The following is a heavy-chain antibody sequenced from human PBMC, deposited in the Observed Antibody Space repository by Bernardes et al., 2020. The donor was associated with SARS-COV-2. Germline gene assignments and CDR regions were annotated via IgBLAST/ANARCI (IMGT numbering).Heavy chain of an antibody. D-gene: IGHD3-10*01. CDR2: IKPDGTAK. CDR1: GFTSTDCW. CDR3: TRAHPDGASFYGSGN. V-gene: IGHV3-7*02. Sequence: GWSLRLSCAASGFTSTDCWMSWVRQASGKGLEWVAHIKPDGTAKYYVDSVKGRFTISRDNDHHSLYLQMTSLRAEDTAMYYCTRAHPDGASFYGSGNWGQGTLVTVSS. J-gene: IGHJ1*01.